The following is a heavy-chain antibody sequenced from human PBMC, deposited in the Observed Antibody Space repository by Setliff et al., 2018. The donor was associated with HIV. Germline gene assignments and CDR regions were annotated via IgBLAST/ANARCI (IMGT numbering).Heavy chain of an antibody. CDR3: VTSSSWSSRLDF. CDR2: INHSGKT. Sequence: SETLSLTCAVYGGSLSGHYWTWIRQPPGEGLEWIGEINHSGKTNYNPSLKSRGTISVDTSKNQFSLKVTSVTAADTAVYYCVTSSSWSSRLDFWGQGMLVTVSS. CDR1: GGSLSGHY. D-gene: IGHD6-13*01. J-gene: IGHJ4*02. V-gene: IGHV4-34*01.